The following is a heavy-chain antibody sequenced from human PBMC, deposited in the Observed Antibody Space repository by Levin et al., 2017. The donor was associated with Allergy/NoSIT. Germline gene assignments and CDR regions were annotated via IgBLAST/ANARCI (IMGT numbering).Heavy chain of an antibody. Sequence: GESLKISCAASGFTFSNYAMTWVRQAPGKGLEWVSGISGSDGSTYYADSVKGRFTISRDNSKNTVYLQMNSLRDEDTAVYYCAKVLVTTVWLYDYWGQGTLVTVSS. J-gene: IGHJ4*02. CDR2: ISGSDGST. D-gene: IGHD4-17*01. V-gene: IGHV3-23*01. CDR3: AKVLVTTVWLYDY. CDR1: GFTFSNYA.